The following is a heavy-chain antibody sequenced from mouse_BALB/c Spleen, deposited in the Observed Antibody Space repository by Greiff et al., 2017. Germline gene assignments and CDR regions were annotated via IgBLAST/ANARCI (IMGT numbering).Heavy chain of an antibody. CDR3: ARYGYSRYFDV. CDR1: GYTFTSYV. V-gene: IGHV1-14*01. Sequence: EVQLVESGPELVKPGASVKMSCKASGYTFTSYVMHWVKQKPGQGLEWIGYINPYNDGTKYNEKFKGKATLTSDKSSSTAYMELSSLTSEDSAVYYCARYGYSRYFDVWGAGTTVTVSS. J-gene: IGHJ1*01. D-gene: IGHD2-2*01. CDR2: INPYNDGT.